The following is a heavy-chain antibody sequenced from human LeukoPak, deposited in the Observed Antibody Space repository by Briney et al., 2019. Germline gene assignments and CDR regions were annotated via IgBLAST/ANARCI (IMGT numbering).Heavy chain of an antibody. V-gene: IGHV1-69*13. CDR2: ITPMFGTA. J-gene: IGHJ4*02. D-gene: IGHD4-23*01. CDR3: ARGWLAEATVVTPYNY. CDR1: GGTFSSCD. Sequence: ASVKVSCKASGGTFSSCDISWVRQAPGQGLEWMGGITPMFGTANHAQKFQGRVTITAVESMSTVYMELSSLRFEDTAVYYCARGWLAEATVVTPYNYWGQGTLVTASS.